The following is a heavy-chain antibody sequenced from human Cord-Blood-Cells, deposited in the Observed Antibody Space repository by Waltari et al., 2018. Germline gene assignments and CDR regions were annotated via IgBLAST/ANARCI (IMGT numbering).Heavy chain of an antibody. V-gene: IGHV3-30-3*01. D-gene: IGHD3-10*01. Sequence: QVQMVASGGGVVPPGRSLRLSCAAYGFTFRSSAMPCARQGPGKGLEWVAVISYDGSNKYYADSVKGRFTISRDNSKNTLYLQMNSLRAEDTAVYYCARDLYGSGSFDYWGQGTLVTVSS. CDR3: ARDLYGSGSFDY. CDR1: GFTFRSSA. CDR2: ISYDGSNK. J-gene: IGHJ4*02.